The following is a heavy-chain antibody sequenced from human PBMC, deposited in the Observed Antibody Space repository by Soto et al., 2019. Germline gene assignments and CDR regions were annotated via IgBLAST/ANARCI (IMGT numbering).Heavy chain of an antibody. CDR1: NYSISSGYY. Sequence: PSETLSLTCTFSNYSISSGYYWGWIRQSPGEGLEWIVSMYHSGTTYYNPSLKSRVTISIDTSKNQFSLKLTSVTSADTAVYFCARVAFGPIDYWGRGTLVTVS. V-gene: IGHV4-38-2*02. J-gene: IGHJ4*02. D-gene: IGHD3-16*01. CDR3: ARVAFGPIDY. CDR2: MYHSGTT.